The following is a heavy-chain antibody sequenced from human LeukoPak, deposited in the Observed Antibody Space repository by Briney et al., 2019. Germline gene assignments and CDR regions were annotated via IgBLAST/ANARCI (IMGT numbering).Heavy chain of an antibody. CDR1: GDSIDSGDYY. CDR3: ANPSSSFSNFGSSGYESVRKSHAFDI. Sequence: SETLSLTCSVSGDSIDSGDYYWGWSRQPPGQGLEWLGHIHLGGNTYFHPSLKRRLTNSFEHAINHFSQNENCAPAAETAVYYCANPSSSFSNFGSSGYESVRKSHAFDIWGQGTMVTVSS. J-gene: IGHJ3*02. V-gene: IGHV4-39*02. D-gene: IGHD3-22*01. CDR2: IHLGGNT.